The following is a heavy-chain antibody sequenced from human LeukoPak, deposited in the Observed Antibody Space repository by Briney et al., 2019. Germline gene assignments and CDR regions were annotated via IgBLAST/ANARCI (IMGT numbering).Heavy chain of an antibody. Sequence: GGSLRLSCAASGFTVSDNHMNWVRQAPGKGLEWVSVVYSDGNTYYGDSVKGRLTISRDHSKNTLYLQMNSLRAEDTAVYYCAKDLRGYDYSGLDYWGQGTLVTVSS. CDR3: AKDLRGYDYSGLDY. CDR2: VYSDGNT. V-gene: IGHV3-66*01. D-gene: IGHD5-12*01. CDR1: GFTVSDNH. J-gene: IGHJ4*02.